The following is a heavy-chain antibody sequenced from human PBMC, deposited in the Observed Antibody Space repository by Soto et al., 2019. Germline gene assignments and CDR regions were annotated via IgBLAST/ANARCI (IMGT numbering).Heavy chain of an antibody. D-gene: IGHD2-2*01. V-gene: IGHV3-30*03. CDR1: GFTFSSYG. J-gene: IGHJ3*02. CDR2: ISYDGSNK. Sequence: GGSLRLSCAASGFTFSSYGMHWVRQAPGKGLEWVAVISYDGSNKYYADSVKGRFTISRDNSKNTLYLQMNSLRAEDTAVYYCAILEVITGYCSSTSCYEGAFDIWGQGTMVTVSS. CDR3: AILEVITGYCSSTSCYEGAFDI.